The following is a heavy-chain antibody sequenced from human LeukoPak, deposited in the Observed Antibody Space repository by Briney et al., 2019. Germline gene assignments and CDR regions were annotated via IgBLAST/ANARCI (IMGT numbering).Heavy chain of an antibody. CDR2: IIPIFGTA. Sequence: GASVKVSCKASGGTFSSYAISWVRQAPGQGLEWMGRIIPIFGTANYAQKFQGRVTITTDESTSTAYMDLSSLRSEDTAIYYCARDGGSSGYYGYWGQGTLVTVSS. CDR1: GGTFSSYA. J-gene: IGHJ4*02. CDR3: ARDGGSSGYYGY. V-gene: IGHV1-69*05. D-gene: IGHD3-22*01.